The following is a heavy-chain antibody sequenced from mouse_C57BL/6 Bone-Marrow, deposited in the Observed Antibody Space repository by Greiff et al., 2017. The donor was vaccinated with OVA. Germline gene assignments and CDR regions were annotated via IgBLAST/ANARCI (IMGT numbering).Heavy chain of an antibody. V-gene: IGHV1-81*01. CDR2: IYPRSGNT. CDR3: ARAFIYYYGSSYYFDY. Sequence: QVQLQQPGAELVKPGASVKLSCKASGYTFTSYWMHWVKQRPGQGLEWIGEIYPRSGNTYYNEKFKGKATLTADKSSSTAYMELRSLTSEDSAVYFCARAFIYYYGSSYYFDYWGQGTTLTVSS. D-gene: IGHD1-1*01. CDR1: GYTFTSYW. J-gene: IGHJ2*01.